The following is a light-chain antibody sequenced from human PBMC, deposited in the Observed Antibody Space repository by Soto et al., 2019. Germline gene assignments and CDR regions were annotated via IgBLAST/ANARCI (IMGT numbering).Light chain of an antibody. Sequence: DIHMTQSPSTLSAALGARVTITWRASQTISSWLAWYQQKPGKAPKLLIYKASTLKSGVSSRFSGSGSGTEFTLTISSLQPDDFATYYCQHYNSYSEAFGQGTKVDI. CDR3: QHYNSYSEA. CDR1: QTISSW. CDR2: KAS. J-gene: IGKJ1*01. V-gene: IGKV1-5*03.